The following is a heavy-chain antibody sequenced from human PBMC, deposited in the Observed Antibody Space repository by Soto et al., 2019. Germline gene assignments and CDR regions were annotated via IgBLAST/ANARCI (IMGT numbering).Heavy chain of an antibody. V-gene: IGHV3-73*01. CDR1: GFTFSGSA. CDR2: IRSKANSYAT. D-gene: IGHD4-17*01. J-gene: IGHJ6*03. Sequence: GGSLRLSCAASGFTFSGSAMHWVRQASGKGLEWVGRIRSKANSYATAYAASVKGRFTISRDDSKNTAYLQMNNLKTEDTAVYYCTRRLDVPATVTTGYYYYMDVWGKGTTVTVSS. CDR3: TRRLDVPATVTTGYYYYMDV.